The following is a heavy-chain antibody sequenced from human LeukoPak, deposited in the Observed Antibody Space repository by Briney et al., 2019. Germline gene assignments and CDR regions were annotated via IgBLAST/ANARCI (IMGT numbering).Heavy chain of an antibody. CDR3: AKKGFGELVIDY. D-gene: IGHD3-10*01. V-gene: IGHV3-23*01. Sequence: GGSLRLSCAASGFTFISYAMSWVRQAPGKGLEWVSAISGSGGSTYYADSVKGRFTISRDNSKNTLYLQMNSLRAEDTAVYYCAKKGFGELVIDYWGRGTLVTVSS. CDR1: GFTFISYA. J-gene: IGHJ4*02. CDR2: ISGSGGST.